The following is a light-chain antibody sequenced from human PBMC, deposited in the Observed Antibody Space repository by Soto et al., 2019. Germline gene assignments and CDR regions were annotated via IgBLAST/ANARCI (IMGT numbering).Light chain of an antibody. CDR3: CSYAGGYTYL. CDR1: GNDVGAYNY. Sequence: QSALAQPRSVSGSPGQSVTISCTGTGNDVGAYNYVSWYQQHPGRPPKLMIYAVARWPSGLPDRFSGSTSGHTASLTISGLQAEDEADYFCCSYAGGYTYLFGTGTKVTVL. CDR2: AVA. V-gene: IGLV2-11*01. J-gene: IGLJ1*01.